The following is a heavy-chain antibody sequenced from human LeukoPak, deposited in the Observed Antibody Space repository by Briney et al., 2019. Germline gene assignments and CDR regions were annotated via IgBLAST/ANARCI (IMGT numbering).Heavy chain of an antibody. Sequence: GSSVKVSCKASGGTFSSYAISWVRQAPGQGLEWMGRIIPILGIANYAQKFQGRVTITADKSTSTAYMELSSPRSEDTAVYYCARDFAPITMVRGVIIPPGYWGQGTLVTVSS. CDR1: GGTFSSYA. J-gene: IGHJ4*02. V-gene: IGHV1-69*04. CDR3: ARDFAPITMVRGVIIPPGY. D-gene: IGHD3-10*01. CDR2: IIPILGIA.